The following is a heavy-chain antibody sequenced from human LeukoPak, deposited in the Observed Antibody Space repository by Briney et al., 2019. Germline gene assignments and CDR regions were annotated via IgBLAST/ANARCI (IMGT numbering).Heavy chain of an antibody. D-gene: IGHD2-15*01. J-gene: IGHJ4*02. CDR2: ITHNGDST. Sequence: PGGSLRLSCAASGFTFDNYAMNWVRQAPGKRLEWVSSITHNGDSTYYADSVKGRFTISRDNSRNTLYLQMNSLRAEDTAMYYCAKGVRRSCSAATCYQFDYWGQGILVTVSS. CDR1: GFTFDNYA. V-gene: IGHV3-23*01. CDR3: AKGVRRSCSAATCYQFDY.